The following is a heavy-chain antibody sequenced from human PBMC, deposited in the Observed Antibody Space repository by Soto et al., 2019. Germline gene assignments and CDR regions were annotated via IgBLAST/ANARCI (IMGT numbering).Heavy chain of an antibody. CDR3: ARADNGYSSWYFDY. CDR2: INPSGGST. J-gene: IGHJ4*02. V-gene: IGHV1-46*01. Sequence: QVQLVQSGAEVKKPGASVKVSCKASGYTFTSYYMHWVRQAPGQGLEWMGIINPSGGSTSYAQKFQGRVAMTRDTTTRPVYMELSSLRSEDTAVYYCARADNGYSSWYFDYWGQGPMVTVS. CDR1: GYTFTSYY. D-gene: IGHD6-13*01.